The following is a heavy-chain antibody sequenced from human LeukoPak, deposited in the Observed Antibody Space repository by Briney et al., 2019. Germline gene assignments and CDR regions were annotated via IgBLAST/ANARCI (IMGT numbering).Heavy chain of an antibody. J-gene: IGHJ3*02. Sequence: GRSLRLSCAASGFTFSSYGMHWARQAPGKGLEWVAVIWYDGSNKYYADSVKGRFTISRDNSKNTLYLQMNSLRAEDTAVYYCARPIAQYYDILTSAFDIWGQGTMVTVSS. CDR2: IWYDGSNK. V-gene: IGHV3-33*01. D-gene: IGHD3-9*01. CDR3: ARPIAQYYDILTSAFDI. CDR1: GFTFSSYG.